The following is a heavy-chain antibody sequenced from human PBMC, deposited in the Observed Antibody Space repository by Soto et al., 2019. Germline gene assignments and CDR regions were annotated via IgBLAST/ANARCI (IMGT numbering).Heavy chain of an antibody. V-gene: IGHV5-10-1*01. D-gene: IGHD1-7*01. J-gene: IGHJ4*02. CDR2: IDPSDSYT. CDR3: ARHSTNWNYN. Sequence: GESLKISCQGTGYRFSSYWISWVRQMPGKGLEWMGRIDPSDSYTNYSPSFQGHVTISADKSISTAYLQWNSLKASDTAMYYCARHSTNWNYNWGQGTLVTVSS. CDR1: GYRFSSYW.